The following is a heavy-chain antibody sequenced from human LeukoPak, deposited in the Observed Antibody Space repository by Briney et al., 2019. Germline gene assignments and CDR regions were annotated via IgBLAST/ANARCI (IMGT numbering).Heavy chain of an antibody. CDR2: ISFDGCNK. CDR3: ERGRAGIAGDGFDH. CDR1: GFTFSMPV. D-gene: IGHD6-13*01. V-gene: IGHV3-30-3*01. Sequence: GGSLRLSCATSGFTFSMPVVHCVRLAPGKGRDCVAVISFDGCNKFYPDSVKVRFSISRDNSNNTLYLQMNRLRLEDRAVYFCERGRAGIAGDGFDHWGKGPVVTVSS. J-gene: IGHJ4*02.